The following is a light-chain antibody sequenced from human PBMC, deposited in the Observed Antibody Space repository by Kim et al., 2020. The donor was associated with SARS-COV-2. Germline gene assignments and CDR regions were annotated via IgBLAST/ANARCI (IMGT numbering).Light chain of an antibody. CDR3: QQYGNSPRS. CDR2: GAS. V-gene: IGKV3-20*01. CDR1: QSVSSNS. J-gene: IGKJ1*01. Sequence: ETVLTQSPGTLSLSPGERATLSYRASQSVSSNSLAWYQHKPGQAPRLLIYGASSRATGIPDRFSGSGSGTDFTLTISRLEPEDFAVYYCQQYGNSPRSFGPGTKVDIK.